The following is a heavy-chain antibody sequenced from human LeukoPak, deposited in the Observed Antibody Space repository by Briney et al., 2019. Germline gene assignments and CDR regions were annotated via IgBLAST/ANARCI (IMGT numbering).Heavy chain of an antibody. CDR3: ARGYYDFWSGPPLRARLNAFDI. V-gene: IGHV4-4*07. D-gene: IGHD3-3*01. J-gene: IGHJ3*02. Sequence: SETLSLTCTVSGGSISSYYWSWIRQPAGKGLEWIGRIYTSGCTNYNPSLKSQVTMSVDTSKNQFSLKLSSVTAADTAVYYCARGYYDFWSGPPLRARLNAFDIWGQGTMVTVSS. CDR2: IYTSGCT. CDR1: GGSISSYY.